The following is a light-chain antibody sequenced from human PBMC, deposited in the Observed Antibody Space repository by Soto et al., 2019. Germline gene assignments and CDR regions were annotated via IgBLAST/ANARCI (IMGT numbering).Light chain of an antibody. Sequence: ETVMTQSPATLSVSPGERPTLSCRASQRVSSNLAGYQQKPGQAPRLLSCDASTRATGIPARFSGSGSGTEFTLTISSLQSEDFYVYSCQQYNTWPLTFGPGTKVDIK. J-gene: IGKJ3*01. CDR2: DAS. CDR3: QQYNTWPLT. V-gene: IGKV3-15*01. CDR1: QRVSSN.